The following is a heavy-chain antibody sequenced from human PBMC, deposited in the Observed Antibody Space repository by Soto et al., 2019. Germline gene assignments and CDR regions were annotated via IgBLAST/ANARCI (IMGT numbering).Heavy chain of an antibody. J-gene: IGHJ5*02. V-gene: IGHV4-4*02. CDR1: GGFITSENW. CDR3: ARSGVYSLDL. D-gene: IGHD4-4*01. CDR2: IHDSGNS. Sequence: SETLSLTCDVSGGFITSENWWSWLRQPPGKGLEWLGEIHDSGNSNKNPSLKSRVSISVDKSKNFLSMRLTSVTAADTAVYYCARSGVYSLDLWGQGTLVTVSS.